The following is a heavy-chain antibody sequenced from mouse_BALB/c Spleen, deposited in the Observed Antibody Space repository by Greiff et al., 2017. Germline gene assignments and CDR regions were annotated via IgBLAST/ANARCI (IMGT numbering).Heavy chain of an antibody. D-gene: IGHD3-1*01. CDR3: ARRPARASGYFDY. CDR1: GYTFSSYW. Sequence: VQLQQSGAELMKPGASVKISCKATGYTFSSYWIEWVKQRPGHGLEWIGEILPGSGSTNYNEKFKGKATFTADTSSNTAYMQLSSLTSEDSAVYYCARRPARASGYFDYWGQGTTLTVSS. V-gene: IGHV1-9*01. J-gene: IGHJ2*01. CDR2: ILPGSGST.